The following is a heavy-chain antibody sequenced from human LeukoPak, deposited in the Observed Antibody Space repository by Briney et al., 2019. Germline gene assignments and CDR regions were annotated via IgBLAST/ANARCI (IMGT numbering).Heavy chain of an antibody. Sequence: GGSLRLSCAASGFTFSDYWMHWVRQAPGKGLEYVSAISRNGGSTYYANSVKGRFTISRDNSKNTLYLQMGSLRAEDMGVYYCARWGIAAAGNSYYYYMDVWGKGTTVTVSS. CDR2: ISRNGGST. V-gene: IGHV3-64*01. J-gene: IGHJ6*03. CDR3: ARWGIAAAGNSYYYYMDV. D-gene: IGHD6-13*01. CDR1: GFTFSDYW.